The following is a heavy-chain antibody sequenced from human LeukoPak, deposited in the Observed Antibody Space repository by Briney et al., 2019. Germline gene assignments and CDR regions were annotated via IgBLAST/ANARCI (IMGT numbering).Heavy chain of an antibody. V-gene: IGHV3-23*01. CDR2: ISGSGGTT. D-gene: IGHD6-13*01. Sequence: GGSLRLSCAASGFTFSSYWMSWVRQAPGKGLEWVSAISGSGGTTYYADSVKGRFTISRDNSKNTLYLQMNSLRAEDTAVYYCAKDRFSSSWFDGSDIWGQGTVVTVSS. CDR1: GFTFSSYW. J-gene: IGHJ3*02. CDR3: AKDRFSSSWFDGSDI.